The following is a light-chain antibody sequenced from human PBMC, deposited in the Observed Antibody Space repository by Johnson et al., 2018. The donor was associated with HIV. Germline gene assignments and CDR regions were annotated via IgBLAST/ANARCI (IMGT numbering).Light chain of an antibody. CDR1: SSNIGNNY. CDR3: GTWDCSLCAYV. V-gene: IGLV1-51*01. J-gene: IGLJ1*01. CDR2: ENN. Sequence: QSVLTQPPSVSAAPGQKVTISCSGSSSNIGNNYVSWYKQLPGTAPKLLIYENNKRPSGIPDRFSGSKSGTSATLGITGLQTGDEADYYCGTWDCSLCAYVFRTGTKFTCL.